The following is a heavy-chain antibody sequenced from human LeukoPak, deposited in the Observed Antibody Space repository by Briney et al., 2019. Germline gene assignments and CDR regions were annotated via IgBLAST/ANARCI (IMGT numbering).Heavy chain of an antibody. V-gene: IGHV3-64D*06. CDR2: ISSNGGSR. CDR1: GFSFSSYA. Sequence: PGGSLRLSCSASGFSFSSYAMHWVRQAPGKGLEYVSDISSNGGSRYYADSVKGAFTISRDNSKNTLYLQMSSLRAEDTAVYYCVRESSYGSGSYDYWGQGTLVTVSS. D-gene: IGHD3-10*01. CDR3: VRESSYGSGSYDY. J-gene: IGHJ4*02.